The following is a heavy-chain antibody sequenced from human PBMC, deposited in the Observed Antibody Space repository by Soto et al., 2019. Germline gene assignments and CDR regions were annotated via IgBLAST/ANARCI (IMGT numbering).Heavy chain of an antibody. CDR2: IIPIFNST. Sequence: QVQLVQSGAEVKTPGSSLKVSCKVSGSRFSNYVISWVRQAPGHGLEWLGRIIPIFNSTKYAQNFQGRVTITAEKSTSTASVELRSLRSDDTAVYYCAREGRGKKAGYNGLVSLGYWGQGTLVTVSS. CDR3: AREGRGKKAGYNGLVSLGY. J-gene: IGHJ4*02. D-gene: IGHD2-2*02. CDR1: GSRFSNYV. V-gene: IGHV1-69*06.